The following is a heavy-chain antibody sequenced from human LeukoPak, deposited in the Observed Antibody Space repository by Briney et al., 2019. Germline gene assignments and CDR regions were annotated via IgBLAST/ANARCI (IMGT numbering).Heavy chain of an antibody. V-gene: IGHV3-72*01. D-gene: IGHD1-26*01. J-gene: IGHJ4*02. Sequence: GGSLRLSCAASGFTFSDHAMDWVRQAPGKGLEWVGRIRNKANSYTTEYAASVQGRFTVSRDDSKNSLYLQMNSMKTEDTAVYYCTRLVGANDWGQGTLVTVPS. CDR2: IRNKANSYTT. CDR1: GFTFSDHA. CDR3: TRLVGAND.